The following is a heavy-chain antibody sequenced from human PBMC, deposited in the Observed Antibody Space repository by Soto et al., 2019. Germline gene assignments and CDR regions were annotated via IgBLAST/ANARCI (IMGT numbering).Heavy chain of an antibody. CDR2: ISYDGSNK. J-gene: IGHJ4*02. CDR3: VGEARTNFDY. Sequence: QVQLVESGGGVVQPGRSLRISCAASGFTFSSYGMHWVRQAPGKGLEWVAVISYDGSNKYYADSVKGRFTISRDNSKNTLYLQMNSLRAEDTAVYYCVGEARTNFDYWGQGTLVTVSS. V-gene: IGHV3-30*03. D-gene: IGHD6-6*01. CDR1: GFTFSSYG.